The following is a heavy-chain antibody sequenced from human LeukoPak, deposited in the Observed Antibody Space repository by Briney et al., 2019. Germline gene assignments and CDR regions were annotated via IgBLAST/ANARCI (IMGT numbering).Heavy chain of an antibody. V-gene: IGHV1-18*01. CDR3: ARATGYSSPFDY. D-gene: IGHD2-15*01. CDR1: GYTFTCYG. Sequence: GASVKVSCKASGYTFTCYGISWVRQAPGQGLEWMGWISAYNGNTNYAQKLQGRVTMTRDTSTSTVYMELSSLRSEDTAVYYCARATGYSSPFDYWGQGTLVTVSS. CDR2: ISAYNGNT. J-gene: IGHJ4*02.